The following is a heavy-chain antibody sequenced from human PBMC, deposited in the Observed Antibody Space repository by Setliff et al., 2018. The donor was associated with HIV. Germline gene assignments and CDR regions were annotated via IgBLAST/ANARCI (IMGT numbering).Heavy chain of an antibody. CDR3: AREGRRLPFNDAFDI. V-gene: IGHV3-11*04. J-gene: IGHJ3*02. D-gene: IGHD6-25*01. Sequence: GGSLRLSCAASGFNFSSHTMSWIRQTPGKGLEWLSYIPSSGSSIYYADSVRGRFTISRDNAGNSLYLQMNSLRVDDTAVYYCAREGRRLPFNDAFDIWGHGTMVTVSS. CDR1: GFNFSSHT. CDR2: IPSSGSSI.